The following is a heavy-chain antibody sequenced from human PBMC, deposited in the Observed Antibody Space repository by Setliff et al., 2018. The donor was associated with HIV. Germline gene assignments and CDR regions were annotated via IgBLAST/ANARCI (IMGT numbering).Heavy chain of an antibody. Sequence: ASVKVXCKASVHTFASYGIGWLRQAPGQGLEWLGWISAYNVNAPNAQKSQGRVTMTIDIPTTTAYMEMRSLRFDDTAVYYCATARPGARFDVWGQGTLVTVSS. V-gene: IGHV1-18*01. CDR2: ISAYNVNA. J-gene: IGHJ4*02. CDR3: ATARPGARFDV. D-gene: IGHD6-6*01. CDR1: VHTFASYG.